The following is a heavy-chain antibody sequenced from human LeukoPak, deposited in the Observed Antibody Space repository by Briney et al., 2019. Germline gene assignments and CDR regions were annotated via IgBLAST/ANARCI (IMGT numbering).Heavy chain of an antibody. CDR1: GTSISRYY. CDR2: ISDGGNT. Sequence: SETLSLTCTVFGTSISRYYWSWFRQPPGKGLEWIGFISDGGNTLYNSSLKSRVTISGDTSKNQFSLKLSSVTAADTAVYYCARVADSDWYFDLWGCGTLVTVSS. J-gene: IGHJ2*01. D-gene: IGHD3-22*01. V-gene: IGHV4-59*01. CDR3: ARVADSDWYFDL.